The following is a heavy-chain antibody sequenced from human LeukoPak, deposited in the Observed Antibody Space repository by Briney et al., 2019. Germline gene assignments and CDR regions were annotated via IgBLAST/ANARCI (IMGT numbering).Heavy chain of an antibody. CDR2: ISGSGGST. D-gene: IGHD3-10*01. V-gene: IGHV3-23*01. CDR1: GFTFSSCV. J-gene: IGHJ4*02. CDR3: VSWVPDRGFDY. Sequence: GGSLRLSCAVTGFTFSSCVMSWVRQAPGKGLKWVSSISGSGGSTYYADSVKGRFTISRDNSKKTLYLQMNSLRADDTAVYYCVSWVPDRGFDYWGQGTLVTVSS.